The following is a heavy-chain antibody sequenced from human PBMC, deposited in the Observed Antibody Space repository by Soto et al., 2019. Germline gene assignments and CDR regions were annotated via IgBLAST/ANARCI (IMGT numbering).Heavy chain of an antibody. D-gene: IGHD6-6*01. Sequence: QVQLQESGPGLVKPSQTLSLTCTVSGGSISSGDYYWSWIRQPPGKGLEWIGYIYYSGSTYYNPSLKRRVTISVDTSKTQFSLKLSSVTAADTAVYYCARDWGYSSSFGFGNWFDPWGQGTLVTVSS. V-gene: IGHV4-30-4*01. CDR2: IYYSGST. CDR3: ARDWGYSSSFGFGNWFDP. J-gene: IGHJ5*02. CDR1: GGSISSGDYY.